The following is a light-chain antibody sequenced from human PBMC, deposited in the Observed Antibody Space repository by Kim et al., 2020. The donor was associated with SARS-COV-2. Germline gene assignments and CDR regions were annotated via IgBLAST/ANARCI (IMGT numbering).Light chain of an antibody. Sequence: SYELTQPLSVSVALGQTAKITCGGSNIGRKNVHWYQQKPGQAPVLVIYRDDYRPSGIPERFSGSNSGNTATLTISRAQAGDEADYYCHIWDRRSYV. J-gene: IGLJ1*01. CDR3: HIWDRRSYV. CDR2: RDD. CDR1: NIGRKN. V-gene: IGLV3-9*01.